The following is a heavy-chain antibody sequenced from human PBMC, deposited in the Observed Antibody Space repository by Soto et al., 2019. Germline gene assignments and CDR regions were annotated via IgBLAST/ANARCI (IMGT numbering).Heavy chain of an antibody. CDR2: IMPIFATP. CDR1: GGVFSNYA. J-gene: IGHJ4*02. Sequence: QVQLVQSGAEVKKPGSSVKVSCKASGGVFSNYALTWVRQAPGQGLEWLGGIMPIFATPKYAQKFQGRVTISADESTSTAYLEVRSLTSDDTAVYYCAREVSSSRFDSWGQGTLVTVSS. D-gene: IGHD2-2*01. V-gene: IGHV1-69*01. CDR3: AREVSSSRFDS.